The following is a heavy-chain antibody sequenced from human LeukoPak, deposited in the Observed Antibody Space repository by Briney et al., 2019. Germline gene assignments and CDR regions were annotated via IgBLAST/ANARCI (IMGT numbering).Heavy chain of an antibody. CDR2: IRSNTGGT. Sequence: ASVKVSCKASGYTFTDLYIHWVRQAPGQGLEWMGFIRSNTGGTSYAQKFQGRVTMTRDTSISTAYMELSGLTSDDTAVYYCARGVEASGVGFYAFDIWGQGTMVTVSS. CDR3: ARGVEASGVGFYAFDI. V-gene: IGHV1-2*02. D-gene: IGHD6-13*01. J-gene: IGHJ3*02. CDR1: GYTFTDLY.